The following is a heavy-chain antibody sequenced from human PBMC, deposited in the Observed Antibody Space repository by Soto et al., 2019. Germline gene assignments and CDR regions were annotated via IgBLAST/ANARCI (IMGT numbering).Heavy chain of an antibody. CDR2: INPSGGST. D-gene: IGHD3-3*01. CDR1: GYTFTSYY. Sequence: GASVKVSCKASGYTFTSYYMHWVRQAPGQGLEWMGIINPSGGSTSYAQKFQGRVTMTRDTSTSTVYMELSSLRSEDTAVYYCARDTAPAIFGVVNSNYTDVWGKGTTVTVSS. CDR3: ARDTAPAIFGVVNSNYTDV. J-gene: IGHJ6*03. V-gene: IGHV1-46*03.